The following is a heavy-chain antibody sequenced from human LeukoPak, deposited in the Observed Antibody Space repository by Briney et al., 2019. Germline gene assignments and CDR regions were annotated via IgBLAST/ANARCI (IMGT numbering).Heavy chain of an antibody. CDR2: IIPIFGTA. D-gene: IGHD2-2*01. CDR3: ARRHRYCSSTSCYEGAFDI. V-gene: IGHV1-69*01. Sequence: ASVKVSCKASGGTFSSYAISWVRQAPGQGLEWMGGIIPIFGTANYAQKFQGRVTITADESTSTVYMELSSLRSEDTAVYYCARRHRYCSSTSCYEGAFDIWGQGTMVTVSS. J-gene: IGHJ3*02. CDR1: GGTFSSYA.